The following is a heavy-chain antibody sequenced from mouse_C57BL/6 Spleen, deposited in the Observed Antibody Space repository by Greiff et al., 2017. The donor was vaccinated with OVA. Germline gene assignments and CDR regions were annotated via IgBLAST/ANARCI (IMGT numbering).Heavy chain of an antibody. J-gene: IGHJ2*01. CDR3: ASHYYGSSYGFDY. CDR1: GYTFTSYW. V-gene: IGHV1-72*01. D-gene: IGHD1-1*01. CDR2: IDPNSGGT. Sequence: VQLQQSGAELVKPGASVKLSCKASGYTFTSYWMHWVKQRPGRGLEWIGRIDPNSGGTKYNEKFKSKATLTVDKPSSTAYMQLSSLTSEDSAVYYCASHYYGSSYGFDYWGQGTTLTVSS.